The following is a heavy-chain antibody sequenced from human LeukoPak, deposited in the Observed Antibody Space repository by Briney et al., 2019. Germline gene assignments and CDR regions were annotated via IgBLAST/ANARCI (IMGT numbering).Heavy chain of an antibody. J-gene: IGHJ4*02. CDR3: ARGDLTMILEVTEYYFDY. V-gene: IGHV1-2*02. CDR2: INPNSGGT. Sequence: ASVKVSCKASGYTFTDYYIHWVRQAPGQRLEWMGWINPNSGGTNYAQKFQGRVTMTRDTSISTAYMELSNLRSDDPAVYFCARGDLTMILEVTEYYFDYWGQGTLVTVSS. CDR1: GYTFTDYY. D-gene: IGHD3-22*01.